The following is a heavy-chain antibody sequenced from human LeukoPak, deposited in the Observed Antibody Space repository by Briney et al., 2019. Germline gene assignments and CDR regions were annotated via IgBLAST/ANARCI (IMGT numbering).Heavy chain of an antibody. V-gene: IGHV3-64D*06. D-gene: IGHD6-19*01. J-gene: IGHJ4*02. Sequence: PGGSLRLSCSASGFTLNNYPMHWVRQAPGKGLEYVSAINSNGDSTYNADSVKGRFTISRDNSKNTLYLQMSSLRVEDTAVYYCVKPNLAVAGTRYFDYWGQGTLVTVSS. CDR3: VKPNLAVAGTRYFDY. CDR1: GFTLNNYP. CDR2: INSNGDST.